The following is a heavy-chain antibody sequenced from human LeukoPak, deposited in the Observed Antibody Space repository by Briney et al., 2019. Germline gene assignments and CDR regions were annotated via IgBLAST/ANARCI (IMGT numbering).Heavy chain of an antibody. D-gene: IGHD6-13*01. J-gene: IGHJ3*02. CDR2: FDPEDGET. CDR3: ATETGYSSSWYPGWAFDI. CDR1: GYTLTELS. V-gene: IGHV1-24*01. Sequence: ASVKVSCKVSGYTLTELSMHWVRQAPGKGLEWMGGFDPEDGETIYAQKFQGRVTMTEDTSTDTAYMELSSLRSEDTAVYYCATETGYSSSWYPGWAFDIWGQGTMVTVSS.